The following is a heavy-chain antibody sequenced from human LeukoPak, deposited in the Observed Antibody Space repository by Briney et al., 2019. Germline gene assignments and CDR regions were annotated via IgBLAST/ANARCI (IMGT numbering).Heavy chain of an antibody. CDR1: GFAFCNYA. D-gene: IGHD3-3*01. CDR3: AKEDAGLLDWVEGMDV. J-gene: IGHJ6*02. V-gene: IGHV3-23*01. Sequence: PGGCLRVSCADSGFAFCNYAMSWVREAPGKGLEWVSTISGRGGSTYYAHSVKGGFTISREEFQNTLCMQMNSLRAEDTAVYYCAKEDAGLLDWVEGMDVWGQGTTVTVSS. CDR2: ISGRGGST.